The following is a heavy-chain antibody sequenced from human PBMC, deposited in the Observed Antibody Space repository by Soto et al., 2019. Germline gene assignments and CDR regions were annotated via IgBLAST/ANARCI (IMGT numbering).Heavy chain of an antibody. Sequence: SSETLSLTCTVSGGSVSSGSYYWSWIRQPPGKGLEWIGYIYYSGSTNYNPSLKSRVTISVDTSKNQFSLKLSSVTAADTAVYYCARDLEFEAGAPSYGMDVWGQGTTVTVSS. D-gene: IGHD1-26*01. J-gene: IGHJ6*02. CDR2: IYYSGST. CDR1: GGSVSSGSYY. V-gene: IGHV4-61*01. CDR3: ARDLEFEAGAPSYGMDV.